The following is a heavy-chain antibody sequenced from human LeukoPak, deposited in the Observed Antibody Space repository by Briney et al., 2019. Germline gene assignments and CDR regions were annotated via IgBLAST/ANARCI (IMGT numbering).Heavy chain of an antibody. J-gene: IGHJ5*02. CDR1: GFTFSSYA. Sequence: GGSLRLSCAASGFTFSSYAMSWVRQAPGKGLEWVSSISGSGGSTYYADSVKGRFTISRDNSKNTLYLQMNSLRAEDTAVYYCARDPGGSGSYYSCWFDPWGQGTLVTVSS. V-gene: IGHV3-23*01. CDR3: ARDPGGSGSYYSCWFDP. D-gene: IGHD3-10*01. CDR2: ISGSGGST.